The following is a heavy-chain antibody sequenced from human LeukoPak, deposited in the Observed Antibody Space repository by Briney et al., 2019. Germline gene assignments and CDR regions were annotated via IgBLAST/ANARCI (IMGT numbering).Heavy chain of an antibody. CDR2: IYYSGST. D-gene: IGHD3-22*01. Sequence: SETLSLTCTVSGGSISSRNYYWGWIRQPPGKGLEWIGSIYYSGSTYYNPSLKSRVTISVDTSKNQFSLKLSSVTAAGTAVYYCASKTGDYYDSSGYPLAYFQHWGQGTLVTVSS. CDR1: GGSISSRNYY. CDR3: ASKTGDYYDSSGYPLAYFQH. V-gene: IGHV4-39*07. J-gene: IGHJ1*01.